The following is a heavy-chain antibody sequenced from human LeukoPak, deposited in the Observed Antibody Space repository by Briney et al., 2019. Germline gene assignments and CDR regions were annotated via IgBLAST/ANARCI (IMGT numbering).Heavy chain of an antibody. Sequence: PSETLSLTCTVSGGSISNYYWSWIRQPPGKGLEWIGYMHYSGSTKYNPSLKSRVTTSVDTSRNQFSLKLSSLTAADTAVYYCARAAYCGGDCYLFDYWGQGTLVTVFS. CDR2: MHYSGST. J-gene: IGHJ4*02. CDR3: ARAAYCGGDCYLFDY. V-gene: IGHV4-59*08. D-gene: IGHD2-21*02. CDR1: GGSISNYY.